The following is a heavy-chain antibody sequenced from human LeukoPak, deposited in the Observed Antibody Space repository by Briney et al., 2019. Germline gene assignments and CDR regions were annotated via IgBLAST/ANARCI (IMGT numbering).Heavy chain of an antibody. J-gene: IGHJ4*02. Sequence: GGSLRLSCAASGFTFSNDAMSWVRQAPGKGLEWVSATSTSGGSAYYADSVKGRFTISRDNSKNTLYLQMDSLRADDTAVYYCARYSGSYYYPPAWDLWGQGTLVTVSS. D-gene: IGHD1-26*01. CDR1: GFTFSNDA. CDR3: ARYSGSYYYPPAWDL. V-gene: IGHV3-23*01. CDR2: TSTSGGSA.